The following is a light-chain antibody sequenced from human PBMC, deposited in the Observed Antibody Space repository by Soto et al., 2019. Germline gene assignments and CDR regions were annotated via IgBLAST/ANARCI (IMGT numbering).Light chain of an antibody. CDR2: GAS. CDR3: QQYGSSGT. CDR1: QSLTNTY. Sequence: EIVLTQSPGTLSLSPGERATLSCRASQSLTNTYLAWYQQKPGQPPRLLIYGASNRATGIPDRFSGSGSGTDFTLTISRLEPDDFAVYYCQQYGSSGTFGQGTKVDI. J-gene: IGKJ1*01. V-gene: IGKV3-20*01.